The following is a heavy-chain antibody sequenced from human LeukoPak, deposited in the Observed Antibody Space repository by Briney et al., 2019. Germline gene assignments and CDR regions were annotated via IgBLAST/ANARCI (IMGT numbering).Heavy chain of an antibody. CDR2: ISHDASID. J-gene: IGHJ6*02. CDR1: GFTFRRSG. CDR3: ARAQGSLVNFYAYGMDV. D-gene: IGHD3-10*01. V-gene: IGHV3-30*03. Sequence: GRSLRLSCVASGFTFRRSGLHWVRQALGKGLEWVAGISHDASIDFAADSVKGRFTISRDNSKDTLYFEMNSLTTEDTAVYYCARAQGSLVNFYAYGMDVWGQGTTVTVSS.